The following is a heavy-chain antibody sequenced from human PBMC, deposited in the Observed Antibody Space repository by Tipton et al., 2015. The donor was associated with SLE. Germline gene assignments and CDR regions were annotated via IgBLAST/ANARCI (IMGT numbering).Heavy chain of an antibody. D-gene: IGHD3-16*02. CDR2: IRSKANNYAT. J-gene: IGHJ4*02. V-gene: IGHV3-73*01. CDR3: TRHGDYDYIWGSYRY. Sequence: SLRLSCAASGFTFSGSAMHWVRQASGKGLEWVGRIRSKANNYATAYAASVKGRFTISRDDSKNTAYLQMNSLKTEDTAVYYCTRHGDYDYIWGSYRYWGQGTLVTVSS. CDR1: GFTFSGSA.